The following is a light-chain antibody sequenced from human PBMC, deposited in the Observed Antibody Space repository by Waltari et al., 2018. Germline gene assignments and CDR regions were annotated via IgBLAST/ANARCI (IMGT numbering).Light chain of an antibody. CDR2: GKN. Sequence: SSELTQDPAVSVALGQTVRLTCQGASLRHYYDSRYQQKPGQAPVLVIYGKNNRPSGIPDRFSGSSSGNTASLTITGAQAEDEADYYCNSRDSSGNHVVFGGGTKLTVL. CDR3: NSRDSSGNHVV. CDR1: SLRHYY. V-gene: IGLV3-19*01. J-gene: IGLJ2*01.